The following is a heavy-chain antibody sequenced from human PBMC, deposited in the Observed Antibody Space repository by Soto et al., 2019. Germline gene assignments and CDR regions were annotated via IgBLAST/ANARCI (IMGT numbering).Heavy chain of an antibody. D-gene: IGHD1-26*01. Sequence: QVQLVQSGAEVKKPGSSVKVSCKASGGTFSSYAISWVRQAPGQGLEWMGGIIPIFGTANYAQKFQGRVTVTADESTSTAXXELXXLRSEDTAVYYCARASDMGGGSWNWFDPWGQGTLVTVSS. J-gene: IGHJ5*02. V-gene: IGHV1-69*01. CDR2: IIPIFGTA. CDR3: ARASDMGGGSWNWFDP. CDR1: GGTFSSYA.